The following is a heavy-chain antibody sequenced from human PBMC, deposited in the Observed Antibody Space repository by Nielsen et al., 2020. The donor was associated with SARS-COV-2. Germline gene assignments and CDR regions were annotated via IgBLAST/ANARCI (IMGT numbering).Heavy chain of an antibody. J-gene: IGHJ2*01. V-gene: IGHV4-34*01. CDR2: VSHSGST. Sequence: SETLSLTCAVSDGSLSGHYWTWIRQPPGKGLEWIGEVSHSGSTNTNPSLKSRVTISVDTSKSQFSLKLRSVTAADTAVYYCARDGASGRFYDWLSHFVLWGRGTLVTVSS. D-gene: IGHD3-3*01. CDR3: ARDGASGRFYDWLSHFVL. CDR1: DGSLSGHY.